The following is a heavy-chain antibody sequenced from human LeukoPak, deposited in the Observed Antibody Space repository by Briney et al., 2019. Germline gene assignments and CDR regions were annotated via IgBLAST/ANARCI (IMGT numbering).Heavy chain of an antibody. CDR1: VGSVSSNIHH. CDR2: VYYLEST. J-gene: IGHJ5*02. V-gene: IGHV4-39*01. CDR3: ATQVEKNYGDWFDP. D-gene: IGHD3-16*01. Sequence: SETVSLTCTVSVGSVSSNIHHGRWIRQPPEKALEWIGSVYYLESTYYNPSLKSRVTISVDTPKNHFSLKERSVTAADTAVYYCATQVEKNYGDWFDPWGQGTLVTVSS.